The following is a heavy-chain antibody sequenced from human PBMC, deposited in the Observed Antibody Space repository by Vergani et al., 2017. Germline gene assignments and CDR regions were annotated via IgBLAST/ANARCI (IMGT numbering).Heavy chain of an antibody. J-gene: IGHJ4*02. V-gene: IGHV3-33*01. CDR1: GFTFSSYG. Sequence: QVQLVESGGGVVQPGRSLRLSCAASGFTFSSYGMHWVRQAPGKGLEWVAVIWYDGSNRYYADSVKGRFTISRDNSKNTLYVQMNSLRAEDTAVYYCARRSITIFGVVKGLIDYWGQGTLVTVSS. D-gene: IGHD3-3*01. CDR2: IWYDGSNR. CDR3: ARRSITIFGVVKGLIDY.